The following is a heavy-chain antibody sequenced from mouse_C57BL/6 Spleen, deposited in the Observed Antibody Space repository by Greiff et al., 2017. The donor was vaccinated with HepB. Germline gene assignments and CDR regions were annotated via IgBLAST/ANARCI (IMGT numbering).Heavy chain of an antibody. Sequence: GGGLVQPKGSLKLSCAASGFSFITYAMNWVRQAPGQGLEWVPRIRSKSNNYATYYVDSVKDSFTISRDDSESMLYLQMNNLKTEDTAMYYCIASHYIDYWGQGTTLTVSS. CDR3: IASHYIDY. J-gene: IGHJ2*01. V-gene: IGHV10-1*01. D-gene: IGHD6-1*01. CDR1: GFSFITYA. CDR2: IRSKSNNYAT.